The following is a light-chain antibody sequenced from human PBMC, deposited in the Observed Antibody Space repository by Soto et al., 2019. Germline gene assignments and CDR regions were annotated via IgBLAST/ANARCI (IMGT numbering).Light chain of an antibody. CDR2: AAS. CDR3: QQSYSTTWT. J-gene: IGKJ1*01. CDR1: QGISTH. V-gene: IGKV1-39*01. Sequence: DIQMTQSPSSLSASVGDRVTITCRASQGISTHLNWYQQKPGKAPKLLIYAASSLQSGVPSRFSGSGSETDFTLTISSLQPEDFATYSCQQSYSTTWTFGQGTKVDSK.